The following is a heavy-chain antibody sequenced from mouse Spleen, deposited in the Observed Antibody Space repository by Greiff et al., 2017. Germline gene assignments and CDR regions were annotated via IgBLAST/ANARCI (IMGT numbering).Heavy chain of an antibody. Sequence: EVMLVESGPELVKPGASVKISCKASGYSFTGYYMHWVKQSSEKSLEWIGEINPSTGGTSYNQKFKGKATLTVDKSSSTAYMQLKSLTSEDSAVYYCARGGITDYFDYWGQGTTLTVSS. CDR1: GYSFTGYY. CDR2: INPSTGGT. D-gene: IGHD2-4*01. V-gene: IGHV1-43*01. CDR3: ARGGITDYFDY. J-gene: IGHJ2*01.